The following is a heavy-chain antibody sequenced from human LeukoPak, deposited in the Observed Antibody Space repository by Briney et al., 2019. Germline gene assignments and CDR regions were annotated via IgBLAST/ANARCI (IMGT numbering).Heavy chain of an antibody. V-gene: IGHV3-30*18. CDR2: TSYDGSNK. D-gene: IGHD3-10*01. CDR1: GFTFSNYG. CDR3: AKDLFQTDGYYFYGMDV. J-gene: IGHJ6*02. Sequence: GGSLRLSCAASGFTFSNYGMHWVRQAPGKGLEWVAITSYDGSNKYYADSVKGRFTISRDNSKTTLYLKMSSLRADDTAVYYCAKDLFQTDGYYFYGMDVWGQGTTVTVSS.